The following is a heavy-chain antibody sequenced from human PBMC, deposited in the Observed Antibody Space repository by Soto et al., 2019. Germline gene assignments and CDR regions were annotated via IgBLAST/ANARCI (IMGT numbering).Heavy chain of an antibody. Sequence: GGSLRLSCAASGFTFSSYSMNWVRQAPGKGLEWVSSISSSSSYIYYADSVKGRFTISRDNAKNSLYLQMNSLRAEDTAVYYCASIAVAGTGHDYWGQGTLVTVSS. CDR3: ASIAVAGTGHDY. J-gene: IGHJ4*02. CDR1: GFTFSSYS. CDR2: ISSSSSYI. D-gene: IGHD6-19*01. V-gene: IGHV3-21*01.